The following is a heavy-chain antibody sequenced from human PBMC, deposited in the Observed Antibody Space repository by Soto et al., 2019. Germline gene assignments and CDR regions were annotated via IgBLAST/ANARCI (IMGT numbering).Heavy chain of an antibody. J-gene: IGHJ4*02. V-gene: IGHV4-39*01. Sequence: SETLSLTCTVSGGSISSNSYYWDWIRQPPGKGLEWIGSIYYSGATYYNPSLQSRVTISVDTSKNQFSLHLSSVTAADTAVYYCARHESHDYVWGNSDGNDYWGQGTLVTVSS. CDR2: IYYSGAT. CDR1: GGSISSNSYY. D-gene: IGHD3-16*01. CDR3: ARHESHDYVWGNSDGNDY.